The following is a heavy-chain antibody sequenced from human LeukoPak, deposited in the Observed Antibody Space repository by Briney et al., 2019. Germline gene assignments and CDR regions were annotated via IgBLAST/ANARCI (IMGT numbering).Heavy chain of an antibody. CDR2: ISGDGGST. CDR1: GFTFDDYA. V-gene: IGHV3-43*02. J-gene: IGHJ4*02. CDR3: AKDNAGYCSGGSCYSDY. Sequence: GGSLRLSCAASGFTFDDYAMHWVRQAPGKGLEWVSLISGDGGSTYYADSVKGRFTISRDNSKNSLYLQMNSLRTEDTALYYCAKDNAGYCSGGSCYSDYWGQGTLGTVSS. D-gene: IGHD2-15*01.